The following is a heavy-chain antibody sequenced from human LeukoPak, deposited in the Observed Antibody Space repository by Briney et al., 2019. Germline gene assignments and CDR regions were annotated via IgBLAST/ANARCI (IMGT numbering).Heavy chain of an antibody. CDR1: GFTFSSYA. CDR3: AREGAVAGPGHYYYYGMDV. CDR2: ISYDGSNK. V-gene: IGHV3-30-3*01. D-gene: IGHD6-19*01. Sequence: GGSLRLSCAASGFTFSSYAMHWVRQAPGKGLEWVAVISYDGSNKYYADSVKGRFTISRDNSKNTLYLQMNSLRAEDTAVYYCAREGAVAGPGHYYYYGMDVWGQGTTVTVSS. J-gene: IGHJ6*02.